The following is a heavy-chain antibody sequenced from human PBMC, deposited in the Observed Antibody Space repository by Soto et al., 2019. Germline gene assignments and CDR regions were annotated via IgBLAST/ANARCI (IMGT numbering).Heavy chain of an antibody. D-gene: IGHD6-13*01. Sequence: PGGSLRLSCAASGFTFSSYSMSWVRQAPGKGLEWVSSISSSSSYIYYADSVKGRFTISRDNAKNSLYLQMNSLRAEDTAVYYCAREFSSSYSSRVLGWFDPWVQGTLVTVSS. CDR1: GFTFSSYS. CDR3: AREFSSSYSSRVLGWFDP. J-gene: IGHJ5*02. V-gene: IGHV3-21*01. CDR2: ISSSSSYI.